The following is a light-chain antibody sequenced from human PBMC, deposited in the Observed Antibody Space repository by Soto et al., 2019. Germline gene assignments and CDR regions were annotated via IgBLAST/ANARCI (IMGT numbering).Light chain of an antibody. CDR2: RAS. V-gene: IGKV1-12*01. J-gene: IGKJ4*01. Sequence: DIQMTQSPSSVSASVGDRVTITCRASQGITSWLSWYRQKPGKAPKLMIYRASNLQSGAPSRFSGSGSGTDFTLTISGLQPADFATYYCQPTTTFPLTFGGGTKVEIK. CDR1: QGITSW. CDR3: QPTTTFPLT.